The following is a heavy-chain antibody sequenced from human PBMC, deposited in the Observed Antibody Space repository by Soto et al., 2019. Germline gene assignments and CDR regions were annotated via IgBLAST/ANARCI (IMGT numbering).Heavy chain of an antibody. CDR1: GFTFSGSA. D-gene: IGHD6-19*01. CDR3: PRLRGWSRGSDTRSDY. Sequence: GSLRLSCAASGFTFSGSAMHWVRQASGKGLEWVGRIRSKANSYATAYAASVKGRFTISRDDSKNTAYLQMNSLKTEDTAVYYCPRLRGWSRGSDTRSDYWGQGTLVTVSS. CDR2: IRSKANSYAT. J-gene: IGHJ4*02. V-gene: IGHV3-73*01.